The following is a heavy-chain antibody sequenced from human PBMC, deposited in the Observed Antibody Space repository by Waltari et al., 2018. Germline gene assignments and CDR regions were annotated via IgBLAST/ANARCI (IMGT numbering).Heavy chain of an antibody. CDR1: GFAFSALC. Sequence: DVQLEASGGGLVKPGGALRLHWSASGFAFSALCINWVRQAPGRGLEWVASISGSGRSYIFYTDSVKGRFTISRDNAKNSLFLQMNSPRAEDTAVYYCTRDLYGSGGDYFDPWGQGTLVTVSS. V-gene: IGHV3-21*01. J-gene: IGHJ4*02. D-gene: IGHD6-19*01. CDR2: ISGSGRSYI. CDR3: TRDLYGSGGDYFDP.